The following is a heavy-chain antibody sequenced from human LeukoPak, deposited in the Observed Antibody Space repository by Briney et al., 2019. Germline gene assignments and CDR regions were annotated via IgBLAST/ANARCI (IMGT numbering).Heavy chain of an antibody. CDR2: ISGSGHST. D-gene: IGHD3-10*02. CDR3: AKDRPSYIRGDAFDI. J-gene: IGHJ3*02. V-gene: IGHV3-23*01. CDR1: GFTFSTYG. Sequence: GGSLTLSCAASGFTFSTYGMSWVCQAPGKGLDWVSYISGSGHSTDYADSVKGRFTISRDNSKNTLYLQMNSLRAEDTAVYYCAKDRPSYIRGDAFDIWGQGTMVTVSS.